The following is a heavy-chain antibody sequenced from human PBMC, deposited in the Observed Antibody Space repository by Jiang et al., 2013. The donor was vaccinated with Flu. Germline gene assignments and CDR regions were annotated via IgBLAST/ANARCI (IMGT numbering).Heavy chain of an antibody. CDR2: INTNTGNP. J-gene: IGHJ3*02. D-gene: IGHD4-17*01. V-gene: IGHV7-4-1*02. CDR1: GYTFTSYA. Sequence: CKASGYTFTSYAMNWVRQAPGQGLEWMGWINTNTGNPTYAQGFTGRFVFSLDTSVSTAYLQISSLKAEDTAVCYCASHYGDYSWGAFDIWGQGTMVTVSS. CDR3: ASHYGDYSWGAFDI.